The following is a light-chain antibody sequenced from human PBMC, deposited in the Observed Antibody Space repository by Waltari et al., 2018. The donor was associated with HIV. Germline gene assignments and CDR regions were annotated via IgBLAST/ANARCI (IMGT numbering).Light chain of an antibody. CDR3: SSYTSSSTPYV. CDR1: SSDVGGYNY. J-gene: IGLJ1*01. Sequence: QSALTQPASVSGSPGHSITISCTGTSSDVGGYNYASWYQQHPGKAPKLMIYEFSNRPSGVSNRFSGSKSGNTASLTISGLQAEDEADYYCSSYTSSSTPYVFGTGTKVTVL. V-gene: IGLV2-14*01. CDR2: EFS.